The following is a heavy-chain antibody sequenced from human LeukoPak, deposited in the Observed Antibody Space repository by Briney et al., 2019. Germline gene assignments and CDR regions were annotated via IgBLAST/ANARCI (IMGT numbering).Heavy chain of an antibody. CDR2: IYYSGST. Sequence: SETLSLTCTVSGGSISSYYWSWIRQPPGKGLEWIVYIYYSGSTNYNPSLKSRVTISVDTSKNQFSLKLSSVTAADTAVYYCARGGGYYGSGSYPYYYYYMDVWGKGTTVTISS. CDR1: GGSISSYY. J-gene: IGHJ6*03. D-gene: IGHD3-10*01. V-gene: IGHV4-59*01. CDR3: ARGGGYYGSGSYPYYYYYMDV.